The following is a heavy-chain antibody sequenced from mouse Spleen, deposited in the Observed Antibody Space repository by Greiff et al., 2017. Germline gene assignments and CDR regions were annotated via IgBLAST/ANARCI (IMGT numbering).Heavy chain of an antibody. Sequence: EVQLVESGPGLVKPSQSLSLTCSVTGYSITSGYYWNWIRQFPGNKLEWVGYISYDGSNNYNPSLKNRISITRDTSKNQFFLKLNSVTTEDTATYYCARPPITTVVATRNWYFDVWGAGTTVTVSS. CDR2: ISYDGSN. D-gene: IGHD1-1*01. CDR3: ARPPITTVVATRNWYFDV. J-gene: IGHJ1*01. CDR1: GYSITSGYY. V-gene: IGHV3-6*01.